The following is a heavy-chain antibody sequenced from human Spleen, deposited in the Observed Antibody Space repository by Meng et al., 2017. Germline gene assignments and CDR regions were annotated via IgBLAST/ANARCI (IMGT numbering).Heavy chain of an antibody. D-gene: IGHD5-24*01. J-gene: IGHJ4*02. CDR3: ARDDGTHGCDF. CDR1: GFTFMNYA. CDR2: MDGIDGRT. Sequence: GGSLRLSCAASGFTFMNYAMSWVRQAPGKGLEWVSAMDGIDGRTYYADSVKGRFTISRDNSKSTLYLQMDSLRADDTDVYYCARDDGTHGCDFWGQGTLVTVSS. V-gene: IGHV3-23*01.